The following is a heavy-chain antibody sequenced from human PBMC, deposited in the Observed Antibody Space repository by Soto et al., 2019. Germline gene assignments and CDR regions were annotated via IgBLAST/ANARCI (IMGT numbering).Heavy chain of an antibody. V-gene: IGHV4-31*03. CDR3: ARDIIEEGKWFDP. CDR2: IYYSGST. CDR1: GGSISSGGYY. D-gene: IGHD3-10*01. Sequence: QVQLQESGPGLVKPSQTLSLTCTVSGGSISSGGYYWSWIRQHPGKGLEWIGYIYYSGSTYYNPSLKSRVTLAVDTSNNQCSLKLSAVTAADTAVYYCARDIIEEGKWFDPWGQGNLVTVSS. J-gene: IGHJ5*02.